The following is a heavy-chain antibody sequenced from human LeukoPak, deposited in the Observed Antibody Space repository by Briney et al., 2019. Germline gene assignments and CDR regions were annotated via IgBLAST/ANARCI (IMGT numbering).Heavy chain of an antibody. D-gene: IGHD6-13*01. Sequence: GGSLRLSCAASGFTVSSNYMSWVRQAPGKGLEWVSVIYSGGSTYYADSVKGPFPISRDNSKNTLYLQMNRLRAEDTAVYYCARDPSSSWYWYFYLWGRGTLVTGSS. CDR3: ARDPSSSWYWYFYL. CDR1: GFTVSSNY. CDR2: IYSGGST. J-gene: IGHJ2*01. V-gene: IGHV3-53*01.